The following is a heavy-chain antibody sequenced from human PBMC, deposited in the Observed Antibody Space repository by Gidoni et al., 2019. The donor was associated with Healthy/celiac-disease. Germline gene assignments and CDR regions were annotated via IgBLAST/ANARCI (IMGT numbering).Heavy chain of an antibody. D-gene: IGHD1-1*01. CDR2: INGDGSST. CDR3: ATLTTDYYYGMDV. J-gene: IGHJ6*02. CDR1: DFTFSSDW. Sequence: EVQLVDSGGVLVQHEGSVSLSCATPDFTFSSDWMHWVRKAPGKGLVWVSRINGDGSSTSDADSVKGRSTIFRDNAKNTLYLQMNSLRAEDTAVYYCATLTTDYYYGMDVWGQGTTVTVSS. V-gene: IGHV3-74*01.